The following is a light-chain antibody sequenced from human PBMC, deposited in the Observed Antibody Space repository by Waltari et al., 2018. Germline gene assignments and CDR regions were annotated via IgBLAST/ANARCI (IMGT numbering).Light chain of an antibody. CDR2: GAS. J-gene: IGKJ5*01. CDR3: QQYAYTPIT. CDR1: QSVSSSY. Sequence: EIVLTQSPVTLSLSPGERATLSCRVSQSVSSSYLAWYQQKPGQAPRLVIHGASSRAAAIPDRFSGSGSGTDFTLNISRLEPEDFAVYFCQQYAYTPITFGQGTRLEIK. V-gene: IGKV3-20*01.